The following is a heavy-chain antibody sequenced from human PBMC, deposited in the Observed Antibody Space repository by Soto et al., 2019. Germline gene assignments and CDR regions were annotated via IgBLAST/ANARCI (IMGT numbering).Heavy chain of an antibody. Sequence: QVQLQESGPGLVKPSQTLSLTCTVSGGSISSGDYYWSWIRQPPGKGLEWIGYIYYSGSTYYNPSLKSRVTISVDTSTNPFSLKLSSLTAADTAVYYCARHIAAAGLFDYWGQGTLVTVSS. CDR3: ARHIAAAGLFDY. D-gene: IGHD6-13*01. CDR2: IYYSGST. CDR1: GGSISSGDYY. J-gene: IGHJ4*02. V-gene: IGHV4-30-4*01.